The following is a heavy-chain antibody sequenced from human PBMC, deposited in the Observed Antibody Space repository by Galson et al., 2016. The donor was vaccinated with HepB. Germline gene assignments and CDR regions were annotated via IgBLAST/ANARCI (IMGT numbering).Heavy chain of an antibody. CDR2: IKSKIDGGTR. Sequence: SLRLSCATSGLTFNDAWMTWVRQAPGKGLEWVGRIKSKIDGGTREYAEPVKGRFTISTDAKNTVYLQMNSLITEDTAVYYCTTMLGYCSSTSCWGQGTLVTVSS. CDR3: TTMLGYCSSTSC. CDR1: GLTFNDAW. V-gene: IGHV3-15*01. J-gene: IGHJ4*02. D-gene: IGHD2-2*01.